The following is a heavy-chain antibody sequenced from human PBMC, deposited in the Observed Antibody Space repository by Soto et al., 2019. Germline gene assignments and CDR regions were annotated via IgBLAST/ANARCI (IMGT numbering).Heavy chain of an antibody. CDR3: ARQYSSSSRNDAFDI. V-gene: IGHV3-74*01. D-gene: IGHD6-6*01. J-gene: IGHJ3*02. CDR1: GFTFSSYW. Sequence: GGSLRLSCAASGFTFSSYWMHWVRQAPGKGLVWVSRINSDGSSTSYADSVKGRFTISRDNAKNTLYLQMNSLRAEDTAVYYCARQYSSSSRNDAFDIWGQGTMVTVS. CDR2: INSDGSST.